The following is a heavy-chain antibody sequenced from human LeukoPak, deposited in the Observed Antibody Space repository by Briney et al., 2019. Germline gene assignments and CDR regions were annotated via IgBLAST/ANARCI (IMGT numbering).Heavy chain of an antibody. CDR1: GFTFSNHW. CDR2: INSDGNST. J-gene: IGHJ5*02. D-gene: IGHD2-2*01. CDR3: ARRRYCSSTNRYGDWFDP. V-gene: IGHV3-74*01. Sequence: GGSLRLSCAASGFTFSNHWMHWVRQAPGKGLVWVSRINSDGNSTSYADSVKGRFTISRDNAKNTLYLQMNSLRAEDTAVYYCARRRYCSSTNRYGDWFDPWGQGTLVTVSS.